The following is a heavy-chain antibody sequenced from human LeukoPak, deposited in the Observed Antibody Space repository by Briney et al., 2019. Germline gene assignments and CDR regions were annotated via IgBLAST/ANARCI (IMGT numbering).Heavy chain of an antibody. Sequence: GGSLRLSCAASGFTFSSYSMNWVRQAPGKGLEWVSSISSSSYIYYADSVKGRFTISRDNAKNSLYLQMNSLRAEDTAVYYCARDRGYSYEFDYWGQETLVTVSS. J-gene: IGHJ4*02. D-gene: IGHD5-18*01. V-gene: IGHV3-21*01. CDR2: ISSSSYI. CDR3: ARDRGYSYEFDY. CDR1: GFTFSSYS.